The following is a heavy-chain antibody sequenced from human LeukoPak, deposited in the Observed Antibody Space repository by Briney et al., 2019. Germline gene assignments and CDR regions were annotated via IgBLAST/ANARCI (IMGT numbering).Heavy chain of an antibody. D-gene: IGHD3-10*01. CDR3: AGGITMVRGVIDWFDP. CDR1: GGSISSRNW. J-gene: IGHJ5*02. Sequence: SETLSLTCAVSGGSISSRNWWSWVRQPPGQGLEWIGEIYHSGSTNYNPSLKSRVTISVDTSKNQFSLKLSSVTAADTAVYYCAGGITMVRGVIDWFDPWGQGTLVTVSS. V-gene: IGHV4-4*02. CDR2: IYHSGST.